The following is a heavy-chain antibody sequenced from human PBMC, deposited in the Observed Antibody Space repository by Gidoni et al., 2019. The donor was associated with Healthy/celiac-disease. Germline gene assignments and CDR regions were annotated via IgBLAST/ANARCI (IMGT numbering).Heavy chain of an antibody. CDR2: ISGSVGST. CDR1: GFTFSSSA. D-gene: IGHD3-3*01. V-gene: IGHV3-23*01. CDR3: AKDLARGGVAVLEWLFLFDY. J-gene: IGHJ4*02. Sequence: EVQLLESGGGLVQPGGSLRLSCAASGFTFSSSAMSWVLQAPGKGLEWCSGISGSVGSTYYADSVKGRLTISRDNSKNTLYLQMNSLRAEDTAVYYCAKDLARGGVAVLEWLFLFDYWGQGTLVTVSS.